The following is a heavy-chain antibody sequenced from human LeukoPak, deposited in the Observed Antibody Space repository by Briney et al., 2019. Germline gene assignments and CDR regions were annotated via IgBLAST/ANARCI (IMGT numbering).Heavy chain of an antibody. J-gene: IGHJ4*02. CDR2: IKQDGSEM. Sequence: GGSLRLSCAASGFTFSTYWMTWVRQAPGKGLEWVANIKQDGSEMFYVDSVKGRFTIYRDNAKNSLYLQMNSLRADDTAVYYCARDLEHSYGYRKRAYYFDHWGQGTLVTVSS. V-gene: IGHV3-7*04. D-gene: IGHD5-18*01. CDR3: ARDLEHSYGYRKRAYYFDH. CDR1: GFTFSTYW.